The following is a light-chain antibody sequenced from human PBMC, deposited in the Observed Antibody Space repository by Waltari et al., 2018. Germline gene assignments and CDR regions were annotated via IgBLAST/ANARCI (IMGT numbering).Light chain of an antibody. V-gene: IGLV2-23*02. CDR2: AVS. CDR3: SSYAGSSKGV. Sequence: QSALTQPASVSGSPGQSITISCTGTSSDVGNYKRVSWYKQHPGKAPKPMIYAVSKRPLGVSDRFSGSKSGDMASLTISGLQPEDEAEYFCSSYAGSSKGVFGGGTKVTVL. CDR1: SSDVGNYKR. J-gene: IGLJ2*01.